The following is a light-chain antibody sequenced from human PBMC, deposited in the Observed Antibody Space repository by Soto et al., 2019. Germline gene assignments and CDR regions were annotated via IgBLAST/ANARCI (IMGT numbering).Light chain of an antibody. J-gene: IGKJ1*01. CDR2: DAS. CDR1: QSVSIK. V-gene: IGKV3-20*01. Sequence: EIVMTQSPATQSVSPGERATLSFRASQSVSIKLAWYQQKPGQAPRLLIYDASTRATGIPDRFSGSGSGTEFTLTISRMEPEDFAVDDCQQYGSSGTFGQGTKVDIK. CDR3: QQYGSSGT.